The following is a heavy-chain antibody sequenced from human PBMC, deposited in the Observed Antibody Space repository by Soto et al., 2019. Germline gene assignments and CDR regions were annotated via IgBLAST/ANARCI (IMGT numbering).Heavy chain of an antibody. J-gene: IGHJ5*02. CDR1: GVTISSYA. CDR2: ISGSGGST. CDR3: PSPTAMVSCFHP. Sequence: GGSLRLSCAASGVTISSYAMSWGWLAPGEGLEWVSAISGSGGSTDYADSVKGRFTISRDNSKNTLYLQMNSLRAEDTAVYYCPSPTAMVSCFHPWGQGTLVTVSS. D-gene: IGHD5-18*01. V-gene: IGHV3-23*01.